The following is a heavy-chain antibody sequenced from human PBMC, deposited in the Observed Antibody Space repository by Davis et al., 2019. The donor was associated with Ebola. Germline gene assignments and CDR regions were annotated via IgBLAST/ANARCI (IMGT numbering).Heavy chain of an antibody. J-gene: IGHJ6*02. CDR1: GFTFDDYA. CDR2: ISWNSGNI. D-gene: IGHD3-10*01. CDR3: AKEGSHVGGPVQYYYYGMDV. V-gene: IGHV3-9*01. Sequence: SLKISCAASGFTFDDYAMHWVRQAPGKGLEWVSGISWNSGNIGYADSVKGRFTISRDNAKNSLYLQMNSLRAEDTALYYCAKEGSHVGGPVQYYYYGMDVWGQGTTVTVSS.